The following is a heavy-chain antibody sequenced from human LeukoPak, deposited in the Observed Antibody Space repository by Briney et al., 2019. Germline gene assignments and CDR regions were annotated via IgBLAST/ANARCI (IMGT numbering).Heavy chain of an antibody. D-gene: IGHD3-22*01. CDR1: GFTSRNYD. V-gene: IGHV3-23*01. CDR2: ISGGGSNT. Sequence: GGSLRLSCAASGFTSRNYDMFWVRQAPGKGLEWVSDISGGGSNTYYADSVKGHFTISRDNSKNTLYLQMNSLRAEDTAVYYCAKRADSGGYPFDYWGQGTLVTVSS. J-gene: IGHJ4*02. CDR3: AKRADSGGYPFDY.